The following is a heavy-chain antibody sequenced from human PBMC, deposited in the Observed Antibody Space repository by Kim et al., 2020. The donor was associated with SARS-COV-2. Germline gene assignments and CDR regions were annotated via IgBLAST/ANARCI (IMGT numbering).Heavy chain of an antibody. CDR3: TTDFYDYVWGSYRYTSDY. J-gene: IGHJ4*02. V-gene: IGHV3-15*01. Sequence: GGSLRLSCAASGFTFSNAWMSWVRQAPGKGLEWVGRIKSKTDGGTTDYAAPVKGRFTISRDDSKNTLYLQMNSLKTEDTAVYYCTTDFYDYVWGSYRYTSDYWGQGTLVTVSS. CDR1: GFTFSNAW. CDR2: IKSKTDGGTT. D-gene: IGHD3-16*02.